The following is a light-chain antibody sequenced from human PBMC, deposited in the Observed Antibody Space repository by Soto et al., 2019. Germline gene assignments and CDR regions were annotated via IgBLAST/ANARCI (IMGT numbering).Light chain of an antibody. J-gene: IGKJ1*01. Sequence: EIVMTQSPATLSVSPGERATLSCRASQSVSNNLAWYQQKPGQAPRLLIYGASTRATGIPARFSGSGSGTEFTLTFSSLQSEDFAVYYEQHYNNWPPWTFGQGTKVEIK. CDR1: QSVSNN. CDR3: QHYNNWPPWT. CDR2: GAS. V-gene: IGKV3-15*01.